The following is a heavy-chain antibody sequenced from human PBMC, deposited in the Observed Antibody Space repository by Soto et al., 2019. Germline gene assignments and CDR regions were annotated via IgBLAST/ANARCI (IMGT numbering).Heavy chain of an antibody. CDR1: GYSISNNNVA. V-gene: IGHV6-1*01. CDR3: ARGKYRAVDY. D-gene: IGHD5-18*01. J-gene: IGHJ4*02. Sequence: QVQLQQSGPGLVKPSQTLSLTCAISGYSISNNNVAWNWIRQSPSGGLEWLGRTGYTCKRYNEYAVSVGIHITSNPHTSMYQFSLQLNSITLDFTVVYYFARGKYRAVDYWGQGTLVTVSS. CDR2: TGYTCKRYN.